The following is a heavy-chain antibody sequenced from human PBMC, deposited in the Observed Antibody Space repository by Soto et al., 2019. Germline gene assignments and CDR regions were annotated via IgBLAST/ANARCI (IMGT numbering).Heavy chain of an antibody. CDR1: GLTFRNYG. V-gene: IGHV3-33*01. CDR2: IWYDGSNT. Sequence: QVQLVESGGGVVQPGRSLRLSCAASGLTFRNYGMHWVRQAPGKGLEWVAVIWYDGSNTYYADSVKGRFTISRDNSKNTLHLQMNSLSAEDTAVYYCTRDVSSRYFDLWGRGSLVTVSS. J-gene: IGHJ2*01. CDR3: TRDVSSRYFDL.